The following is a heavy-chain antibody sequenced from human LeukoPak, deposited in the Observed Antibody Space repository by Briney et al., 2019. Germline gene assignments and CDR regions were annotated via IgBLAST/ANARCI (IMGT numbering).Heavy chain of an antibody. Sequence: TGGSLRLSCAASGFTFSSYAMSWVRQAPGKGLAWVSVISGSGTSTNYADSVKGRFTISRDNSKNTLYLQMNGLRAEDTAVYHCAKGGSGRNFDYWGQGSLVTVSS. J-gene: IGHJ4*02. CDR1: GFTFSSYA. CDR2: ISGSGTST. V-gene: IGHV3-23*01. CDR3: AKGGSGRNFDY. D-gene: IGHD6-19*01.